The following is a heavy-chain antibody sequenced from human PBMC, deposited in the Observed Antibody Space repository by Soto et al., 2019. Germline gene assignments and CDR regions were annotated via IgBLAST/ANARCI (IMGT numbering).Heavy chain of an antibody. J-gene: IGHJ6*03. Sequence: SSVKVSCKASGYTFTSYAMHWVRQAPGQRLEWMGWINAGNGNTKYSQKFQGRVTITRDTSASTAYMELSSLRSEDTAVYDCASPVPGIAAAGGGDYYMDVWGKGTTVTVSS. V-gene: IGHV1-3*01. D-gene: IGHD6-13*01. CDR2: INAGNGNT. CDR1: GYTFTSYA. CDR3: ASPVPGIAAAGGGDYYMDV.